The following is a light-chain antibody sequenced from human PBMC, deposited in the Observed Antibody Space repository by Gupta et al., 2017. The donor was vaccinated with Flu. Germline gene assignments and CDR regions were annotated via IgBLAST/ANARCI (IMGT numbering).Light chain of an antibody. CDR1: NSNIGTNT. V-gene: IGLV1-44*01. CDR2: NDN. J-gene: IGLJ2*01. Sequence: QSVLTQPPSASGTPGQRVTISCSGSNSNIGTNTVNWYQQLPGTAPKLLIYNDNEWPSGVPDRFSGAKSGTSASLAISGLQSEDEADYYCAAWDDSLNGFWAFGGGTKLTVL. CDR3: AAWDDSLNGFWA.